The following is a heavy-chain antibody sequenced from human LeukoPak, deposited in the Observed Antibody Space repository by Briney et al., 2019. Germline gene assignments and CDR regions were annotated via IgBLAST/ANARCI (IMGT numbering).Heavy chain of an antibody. Sequence: GGSLRLSCAASGFSISSFWMHWVRQAPGKGLVWVSRVNGEGGYRNYADSVKGRFTISRDNARNTLYLQMHSLRAEDTAVYYCVRDGDDYNFDYWGQGTLVTVSS. CDR3: VRDGDDYNFDY. V-gene: IGHV3-74*01. CDR2: VNGEGGYR. D-gene: IGHD5-24*01. J-gene: IGHJ4*02. CDR1: GFSISSFW.